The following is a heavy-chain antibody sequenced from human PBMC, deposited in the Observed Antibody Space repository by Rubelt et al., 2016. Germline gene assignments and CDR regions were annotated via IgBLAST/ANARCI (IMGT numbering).Heavy chain of an antibody. CDR2: ISTKSDYI. J-gene: IGHJ4*02. CDR1: GFTFSSYA. Sequence: PGGSLRLSCAASGFTFSSYAMSWVRQAPGKGLEWVSSISTKSDYIYYADSVKGRFTISRDNAKNSLYLQMNSLRVEDTAVYYCARDGYYSETSGFYPYFDFWGQGTLVTVSS. D-gene: IGHD3-22*01. V-gene: IGHV3-21*01. CDR3: ARDGYYSETSGFYPYFDF.